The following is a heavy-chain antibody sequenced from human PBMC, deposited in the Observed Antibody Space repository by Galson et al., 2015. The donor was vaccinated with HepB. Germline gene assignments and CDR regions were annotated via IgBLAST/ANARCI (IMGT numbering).Heavy chain of an antibody. D-gene: IGHD2-2*01. J-gene: IGHJ2*01. CDR1: GGSISSYY. Sequence: LSLTCTVSGGSISSYYWSWIRQPPGKGLEWIGYIYYSGSTNYNPSLKSRVTISVDTSKNQFSLKLSSVTAADTAVYYCARFDPDCSSTSCYPYCYFDLWGRGALVTVSS. CDR3: ARFDPDCSSTSCYPYCYFDL. CDR2: IYYSGST. V-gene: IGHV4-59*08.